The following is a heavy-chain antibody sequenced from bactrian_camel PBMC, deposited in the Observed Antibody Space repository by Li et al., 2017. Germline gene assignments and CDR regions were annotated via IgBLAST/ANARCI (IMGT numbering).Heavy chain of an antibody. V-gene: IGHV3S31*01. CDR2: ISSGGGVT. CDR1: GFTFSAFA. CDR3: AAQIGGITCREHDFRY. J-gene: IGHJ6*01. D-gene: IGHD1*01. Sequence: VQLVESGGGLVQPGGSLRLSCATSGFTFSAFAMVWVRQAPEKGREWVSSISSGGGVTYYADSVKGRFTISRDNAKNAVYLQMDSLKPEDTATYYCAAQIGGITCREHDFRYWGQGTQVTVS.